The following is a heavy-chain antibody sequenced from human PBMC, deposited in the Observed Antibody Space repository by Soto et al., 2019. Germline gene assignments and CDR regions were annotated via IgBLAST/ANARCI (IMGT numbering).Heavy chain of an antibody. Sequence: GGSLRLSCTASRFTFSNYWMSWVRQAPGKGLEWVGNIKQDGSEMYYVDSVKGRFTISRDNAKNSVYLQMNSLRVDDTAVYFCADENVAVPADFWGQGTLVTVSS. CDR2: IKQDGSEM. CDR3: ADENVAVPADF. V-gene: IGHV3-7*01. CDR1: RFTFSNYW. J-gene: IGHJ4*02. D-gene: IGHD6-19*01.